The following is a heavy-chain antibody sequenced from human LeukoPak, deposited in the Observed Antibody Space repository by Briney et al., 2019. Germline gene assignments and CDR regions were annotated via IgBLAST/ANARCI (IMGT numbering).Heavy chain of an antibody. Sequence: SETLSLTCSVSGGSISSGSYYWGWIRQPPGKGLEWIGSIYYSGSTYYNPSLKSRVTISVDTSKNQFSLKLSSVTAADTAVYYCAREIRGRGCFYFWGQGTLVTVSS. D-gene: IGHD3-16*01. CDR2: IYYSGST. V-gene: IGHV4-39*07. J-gene: IGHJ4*02. CDR3: AREIRGRGCFYF. CDR1: GGSISSGSYY.